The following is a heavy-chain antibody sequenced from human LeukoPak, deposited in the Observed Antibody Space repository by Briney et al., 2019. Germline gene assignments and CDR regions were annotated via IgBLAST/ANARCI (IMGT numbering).Heavy chain of an antibody. CDR2: IYYSGST. J-gene: IGHJ6*03. Sequence: SSETLSLTCTVSGGSISSSSYYWGWIRQPPGKGLEWIGSIYYSGSTYYNPSLKSRVTISVDTSKNQFSLKLSSVTAADTAVYYCLVVRGDNYYYYYMDVWGKGTTVTISS. V-gene: IGHV4-39*01. CDR3: LVVRGDNYYYYYMDV. CDR1: GGSISSSSYY. D-gene: IGHD3-10*01.